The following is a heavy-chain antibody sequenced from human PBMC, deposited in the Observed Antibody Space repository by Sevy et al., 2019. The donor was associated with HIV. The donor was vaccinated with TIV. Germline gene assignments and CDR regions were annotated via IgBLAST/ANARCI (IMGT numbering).Heavy chain of an antibody. CDR2: IRYDGSTK. V-gene: IGHV3-30*02. Sequence: GGSLRLSCAASGFTFKDYGMHWVRQAPGKGLEWLTFIRYDGSTKYYADSVKGRFTISRDNSKNTLYLQMNSLRVEDTAMYYCAKGPQPMVTTSYGMDVWGQGTKVTVSS. J-gene: IGHJ6*02. D-gene: IGHD4-17*01. CDR1: GFTFKDYG. CDR3: AKGPQPMVTTSYGMDV.